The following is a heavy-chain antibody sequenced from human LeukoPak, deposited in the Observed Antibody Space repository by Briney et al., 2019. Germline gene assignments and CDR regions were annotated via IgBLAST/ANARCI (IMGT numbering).Heavy chain of an antibody. CDR2: IYYSGNT. J-gene: IGHJ5*02. Sequence: SETLSLTCSVSGGSIRSTTYYWGWIRQPPGKRLEWIASIYYSGNTYYSPSLMSRVTISVDTSKNQFSLNLRSVTAADTAVYYCASGNTPTGWFDPWGQGTLVTVSS. CDR3: ASGNTPTGWFDP. D-gene: IGHD2-8*02. V-gene: IGHV4-39*07. CDR1: GGSIRSTTYY.